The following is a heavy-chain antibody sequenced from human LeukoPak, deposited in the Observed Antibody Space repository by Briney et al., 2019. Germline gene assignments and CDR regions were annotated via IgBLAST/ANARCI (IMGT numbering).Heavy chain of an antibody. J-gene: IGHJ5*02. Sequence: PGGSLRLSCAASGFTFSSYSMNWVRQAPGKGLEWVSSITSCRSYIYYADSVKGRFTISRDNAKNSLYLQMNSLRAEDTAVYYCARRDSYYYDSSGYYSWFDPWGQGTLVTVSS. CDR2: ITSCRSYI. CDR1: GFTFSSYS. CDR3: ARRDSYYYDSSGYYSWFDP. D-gene: IGHD3-22*01. V-gene: IGHV3-21*01.